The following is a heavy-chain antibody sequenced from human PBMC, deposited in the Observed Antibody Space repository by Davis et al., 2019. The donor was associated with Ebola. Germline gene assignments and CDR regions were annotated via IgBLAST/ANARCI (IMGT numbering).Heavy chain of an antibody. V-gene: IGHV1-69*13. Sequence: SVKVSCKASGGTFSSYAISWVRQAPGQGLAWMGGIIPIFGTANYAQQFQGRVTITADESTSTAYMELSSLRSEDTAVYYCARVLVATIGPYYGMDVWGQGTTVTVSS. J-gene: IGHJ6*02. CDR3: ARVLVATIGPYYGMDV. CDR1: GGTFSSYA. CDR2: IIPIFGTA. D-gene: IGHD5-12*01.